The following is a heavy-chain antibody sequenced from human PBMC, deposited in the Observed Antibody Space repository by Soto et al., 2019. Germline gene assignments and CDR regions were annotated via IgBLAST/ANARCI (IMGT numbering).Heavy chain of an antibody. CDR2: INPSGGST. CDR3: ARIEPLGKGTNGVLPDAYYYYGMDV. J-gene: IGHJ6*02. Sequence: ASVKVSCKASGYTFTSYYMHWVRQAPGQGLEWMGIINPSGGSTSYAQKFQGRVTMTRDTSTSTVYMELSSLRSEDTAVYYCARIEPLGKGTNGVLPDAYYYYGMDVWGQETTVTVSS. V-gene: IGHV1-46*01. D-gene: IGHD2-8*01. CDR1: GYTFTSYY.